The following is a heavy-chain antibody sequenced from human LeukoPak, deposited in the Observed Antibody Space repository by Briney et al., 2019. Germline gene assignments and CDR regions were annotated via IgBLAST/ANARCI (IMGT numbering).Heavy chain of an antibody. Sequence: GGSLRLSCAASGFIFSDYKMSWVRQAPGKGLEWVSYISGSSSSRDYADSVKGRFTISRDNAKNSLYLQMNSLRAEDTAVYYCARDYRPGYSYGNRPYFDYWGQGTLVTVSS. CDR1: GFIFSDYK. D-gene: IGHD5-18*01. V-gene: IGHV3-11*01. J-gene: IGHJ4*02. CDR2: ISGSSSSR. CDR3: ARDYRPGYSYGNRPYFDY.